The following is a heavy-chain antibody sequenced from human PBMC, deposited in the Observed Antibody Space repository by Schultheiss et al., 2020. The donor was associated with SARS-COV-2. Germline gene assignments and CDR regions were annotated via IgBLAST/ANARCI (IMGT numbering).Heavy chain of an antibody. D-gene: IGHD2-2*02. CDR3: ARDDLPYCISTTCYIAGIY. Sequence: GSLRLSCSVSGGSINSGGYYWSWIRQHPGKGLEWIGEINHRGSTNYNPSLKSRVTISVDTSKNQFSLKLSSVTAEDTAVYYCARDDLPYCISTTCYIAGIYWGQGTLVTVSS. CDR2: INHRGST. CDR1: GGSINSGGYY. J-gene: IGHJ4*02. V-gene: IGHV4-61*08.